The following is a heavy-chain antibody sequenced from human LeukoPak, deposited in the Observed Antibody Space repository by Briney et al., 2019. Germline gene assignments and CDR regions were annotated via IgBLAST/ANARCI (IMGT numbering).Heavy chain of an antibody. J-gene: IGHJ4*02. CDR3: AKVHGWGRQLGYYFDY. V-gene: IGHV3-30*02. D-gene: IGHD2-15*01. Sequence: GGSLRLSCEPPGFTFSNYGMHWVHQPPGKGLEWVAFISYGATEKQYADSVKGRFTISRDDSKNTLFLQMNSLRDEDTAIYYCAKVHGWGRQLGYYFDYWGQGTRVTVSS. CDR2: ISYGATEK. CDR1: GFTFSNYG.